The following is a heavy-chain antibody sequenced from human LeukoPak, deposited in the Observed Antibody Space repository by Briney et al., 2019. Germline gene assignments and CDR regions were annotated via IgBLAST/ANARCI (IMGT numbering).Heavy chain of an antibody. V-gene: IGHV3-11*01. CDR1: GFTFSDYY. Sequence: GGSLRLSCAASGFTFSDYYMSWIRQAPGKGLEWVAYITSSGDDIYYVDSVKGRFTISRDNAKNALFLRMSSLRVEDTATYYCASDIVATSGDFWGQGTLVSVSS. D-gene: IGHD5-12*01. CDR3: ASDIVATSGDF. J-gene: IGHJ4*02. CDR2: ITSSGDDI.